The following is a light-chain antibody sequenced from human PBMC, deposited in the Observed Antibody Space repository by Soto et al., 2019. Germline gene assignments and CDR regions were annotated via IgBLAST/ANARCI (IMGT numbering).Light chain of an antibody. CDR3: QHYTNWPPWT. Sequence: IVMTQSPATLSVSPGERVTLSCRVSQSVRSNSAWYQQRPGRAPRLLIYGASSRATGIPARFSGSGYGTEFTLTISSLQSEDFAVYYCQHYTNWPPWTFGQGTKVEIK. CDR1: QSVRSN. CDR2: GAS. V-gene: IGKV3-15*01. J-gene: IGKJ1*01.